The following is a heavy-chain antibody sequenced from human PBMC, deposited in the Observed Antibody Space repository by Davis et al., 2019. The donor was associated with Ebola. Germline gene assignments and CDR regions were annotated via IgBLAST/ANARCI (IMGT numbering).Heavy chain of an antibody. V-gene: IGHV5-51*01. J-gene: IGHJ3*02. CDR2: IYPGDSDT. Sequence: GESLKISCKGSGYSFTSYWIGWVRQMPGKGLEWMGIIYPGDSDTRYSPSFQGQVTISPDKSISTAYLQWSSLKASDTAMYYCASLRRTITGMDDGFDIWGQGTMVTVSS. D-gene: IGHD2-8*02. CDR1: GYSFTSYW. CDR3: ASLRRTITGMDDGFDI.